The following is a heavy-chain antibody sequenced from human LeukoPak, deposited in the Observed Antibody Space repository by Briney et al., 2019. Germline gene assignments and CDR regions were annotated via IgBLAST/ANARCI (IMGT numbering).Heavy chain of an antibody. CDR1: CASISTYY. CDR3: ARDIGSMI. CDR2: IHASGST. J-gene: IGHJ6*04. D-gene: IGHD1-26*01. Sequence: SETLSLTCTVSCASISTYYWSWFRQPAGTGLEWIGRIHASGSTYYNPSLKSRVSMSIDLSKNQFSLSLNSVTAADTAVFYCARDIGSMIWGKRTTVIVSS. V-gene: IGHV4-4*07.